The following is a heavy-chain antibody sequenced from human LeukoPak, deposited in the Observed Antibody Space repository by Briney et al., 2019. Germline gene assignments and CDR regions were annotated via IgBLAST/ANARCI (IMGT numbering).Heavy chain of an antibody. D-gene: IGHD2-15*01. J-gene: IGHJ4*02. CDR2: IWYDGSSK. CDR3: ARDCRGGSCYYFDY. Sequence: PGRSLRLSCAASGFTFSSYGIHWVRQAPGKGLEWVAVIWYDGSSKYYADSVKGRFTISRDNSKNTLFLQMNSLRAGDTAVYYCARDCRGGSCYYFDYWGQGTLVTVSS. CDR1: GFTFSSYG. V-gene: IGHV3-33*01.